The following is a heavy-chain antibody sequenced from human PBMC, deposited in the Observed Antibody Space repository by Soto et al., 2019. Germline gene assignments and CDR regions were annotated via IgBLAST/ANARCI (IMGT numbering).Heavy chain of an antibody. D-gene: IGHD2-2*01. J-gene: IGHJ6*02. CDR3: AKDRVFIVVVPAAMFQYGMDV. CDR2: ISGSGGST. Sequence: PCGSLRLSCAASGFTFRACAMTGVRQAPGKGLEWVSTISGSGGSTYYADSVKGRFTISRDNSKNTLYLQMNSLRAEDTAVYYCAKDRVFIVVVPAAMFQYGMDVWGQGTTVTVSS. V-gene: IGHV3-23*01. CDR1: GFTFRACA.